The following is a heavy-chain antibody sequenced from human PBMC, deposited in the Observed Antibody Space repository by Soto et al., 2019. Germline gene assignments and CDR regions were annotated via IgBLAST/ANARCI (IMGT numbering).Heavy chain of an antibody. D-gene: IGHD5-12*01. CDR2: IIPIFGTA. V-gene: IGHV1-69*13. CDR1: GGTFSSYA. J-gene: IGHJ6*02. CDR3: ARVVEMATIHYYYYGMDV. Sequence: ASVKVSCKASGGTFSSYAISWVRQAPGQGLEWMGGIIPIFGTANYAQKFQGRVTITADESTSTAYMELSSLRSEDTAVYYCARVVEMATIHYYYYGMDVWGQGTTVT.